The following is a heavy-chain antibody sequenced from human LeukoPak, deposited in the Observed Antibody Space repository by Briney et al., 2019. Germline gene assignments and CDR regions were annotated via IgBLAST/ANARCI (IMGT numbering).Heavy chain of an antibody. CDR1: GGSISSYY. CDR3: ARDRDAYLDY. D-gene: IGHD3-10*01. Sequence: SETLSLTCTVSGGSISSYYWSWIRQPPGKGLEWIGYIYYSGSANYNPSLKSRVTISVDTSKNQFSLKLSSVTAADTAVYYCARDRDAYLDYWGQGTLVTVSS. V-gene: IGHV4-59*01. J-gene: IGHJ4*02. CDR2: IYYSGSA.